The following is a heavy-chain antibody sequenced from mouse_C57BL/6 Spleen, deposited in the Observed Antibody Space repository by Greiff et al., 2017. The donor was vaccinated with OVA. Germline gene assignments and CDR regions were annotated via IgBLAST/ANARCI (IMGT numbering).Heavy chain of an antibody. D-gene: IGHD2-5*01. CDR3: ARTYYRNWGFAY. Sequence: QVQLQQSGAELVRPGSSVKLSCKASGYTFTSYWMHWVKQRPIQGLEWIGNIDPSDSETHYNQKFKDKATLTVDKSSSTAYMQLSSLTSEDSAVYYCARTYYRNWGFAYWGQGTLVTVSA. J-gene: IGHJ3*01. CDR2: IDPSDSET. CDR1: GYTFTSYW. V-gene: IGHV1-52*01.